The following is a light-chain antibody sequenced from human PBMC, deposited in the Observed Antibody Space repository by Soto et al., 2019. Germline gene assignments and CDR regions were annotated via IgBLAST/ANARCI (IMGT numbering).Light chain of an antibody. Sequence: DIQLTQSPSTLSASVGDRVTITFRASQSISSWLAWYQKKPGKAPNLLIYKTSNLENGVPSRFSGSGAGTAFTLTSSSLQPDDFAPYYGQYYNDYCWTFGQGTKVEIK. V-gene: IGKV1-5*03. CDR1: QSISSW. CDR2: KTS. J-gene: IGKJ1*01. CDR3: QYYNDYCWT.